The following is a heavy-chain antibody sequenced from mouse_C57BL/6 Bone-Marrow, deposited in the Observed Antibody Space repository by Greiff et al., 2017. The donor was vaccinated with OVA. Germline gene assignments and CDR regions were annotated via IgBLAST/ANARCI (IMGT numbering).Heavy chain of an antibody. CDR3: ARVTGFDY. Sequence: QVQLQQSGPELVKPGASVKISCKASGYAFSSSWMNWVKQRPGKGLEWIGRIYPGDGDTNYNGKFKGKATLTADKSSSTAYMQLSSLTSEDSAVYFCARVTGFDYWGQGTTLTVSS. D-gene: IGHD2-12*01. CDR1: GYAFSSSW. CDR2: IYPGDGDT. V-gene: IGHV1-82*01. J-gene: IGHJ2*01.